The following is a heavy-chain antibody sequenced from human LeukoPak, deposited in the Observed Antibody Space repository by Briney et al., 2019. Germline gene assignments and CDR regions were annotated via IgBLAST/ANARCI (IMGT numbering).Heavy chain of an antibody. J-gene: IGHJ4*02. CDR2: LTPLAGTP. V-gene: IGHV1-69*06. CDR1: GGTFSSYA. Sequence: GSSVKVSCKASGGTFSSYAISWVRQAPSEGLESLGGLTPLAGTPNYAQKFQGRLTISADKSTSTVYMELSRLTSEDTAVYFCAKFWSGYYTDWGQGTLVSVSS. D-gene: IGHD3-3*01. CDR3: AKFWSGYYTD.